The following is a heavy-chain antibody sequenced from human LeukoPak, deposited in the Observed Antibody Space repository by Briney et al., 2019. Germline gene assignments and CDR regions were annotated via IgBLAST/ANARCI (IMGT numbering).Heavy chain of an antibody. V-gene: IGHV1-2*02. CDR1: GYTFTGYY. CDR2: INPNSGGT. D-gene: IGHD6-13*01. J-gene: IGHJ6*03. CDR3: ARSIAAAGPYYYYYMDV. Sequence: GASVKVSCKASGYTFTGYYMHWVRQAPGQGLEWMGWINPNSGGTNYAQKFQGRVTMTRDTSISTAYMELSRLRSDDTAVYYCARSIAAAGPYYYYYMDVWGKGTTVTISS.